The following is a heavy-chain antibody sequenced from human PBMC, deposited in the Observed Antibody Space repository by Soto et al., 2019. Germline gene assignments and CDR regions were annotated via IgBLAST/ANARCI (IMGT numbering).Heavy chain of an antibody. Sequence: EASVKVSCKASGYTFTSYYMHWVRQAPGQGLEWMGIINPSGGSTSYAQKFQGRVTMTRDTSTSTVYMELSSLRSEDTAVYYCARILTGWAPYDAFDIWGQGTMVTVSS. V-gene: IGHV1-46*01. CDR2: INPSGGST. CDR1: GYTFTSYY. J-gene: IGHJ3*02. D-gene: IGHD3-9*01. CDR3: ARILTGWAPYDAFDI.